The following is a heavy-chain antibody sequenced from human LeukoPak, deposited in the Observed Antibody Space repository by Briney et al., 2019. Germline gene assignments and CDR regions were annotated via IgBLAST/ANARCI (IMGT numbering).Heavy chain of an antibody. J-gene: IGHJ4*02. CDR2: IRNKVNSYST. V-gene: IGHV3-72*01. CDR1: GFTFSSYW. Sequence: GGSLRLSCAASGFTFSSYWMSWVRQAPGKGLEWVGRIRNKVNSYSTEYAASVKGRFTISRDDSKNSLYLRMNSLKTEDTAVYYCARVRYYLDYWGQGTLVTVSS. CDR3: ARVRYYLDY. D-gene: IGHD3-9*01.